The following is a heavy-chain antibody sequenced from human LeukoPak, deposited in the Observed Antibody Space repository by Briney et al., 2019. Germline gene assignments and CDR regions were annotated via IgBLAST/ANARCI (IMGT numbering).Heavy chain of an antibody. CDR3: ARDRAVGATTRFDY. J-gene: IGHJ4*02. V-gene: IGHV1-69*13. D-gene: IGHD1-26*01. CDR1: GGTFSSYA. CDR2: ILPIFGKA. Sequence: SVKVSCKASGGTFSSYAISWVRQAPGQGLEWLGGILPIFGKANYAQKFQGRDTSSSDESTSTSYMELSSLRSEDTAVYYCARDRAVGATTRFDYWGQGTLVTVSS.